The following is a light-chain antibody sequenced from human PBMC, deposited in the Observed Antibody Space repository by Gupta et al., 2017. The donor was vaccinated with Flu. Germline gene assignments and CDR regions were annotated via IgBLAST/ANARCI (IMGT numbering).Light chain of an antibody. CDR1: SSNIVRNY. CDR2: RNN. Sequence: QSVLTQPPSASGTPGQRVTISCSGSSSNIVRNYVYWYQQLPETAPKLLIYRNNQRPSGFPDRFSGSKSGTSASLAISGLRSEDEADYYCAAWDDSLSGPWVFGGGTKLTVL. V-gene: IGLV1-47*01. J-gene: IGLJ3*02. CDR3: AAWDDSLSGPWV.